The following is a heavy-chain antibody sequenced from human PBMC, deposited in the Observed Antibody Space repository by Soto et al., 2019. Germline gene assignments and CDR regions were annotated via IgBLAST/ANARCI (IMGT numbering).Heavy chain of an antibody. CDR3: PRGEYPAAISDYYYYGIDV. D-gene: IGHD2-2*02. V-gene: IGHV1-2*02. CDR1: GYTFTGYY. Sequence: QVQLVQSGAEVKKPGASVKVSCKASGYTFTGYYMHWVRQAPGQGLEWMGWINPNSGGTNYAQKFQGSVTMTRHPSNSTAHKELSRLRSDGKAVYYCPRGEYPAAISDYYYYGIDVWGQGTTVTVSS. CDR2: INPNSGGT. J-gene: IGHJ6*02.